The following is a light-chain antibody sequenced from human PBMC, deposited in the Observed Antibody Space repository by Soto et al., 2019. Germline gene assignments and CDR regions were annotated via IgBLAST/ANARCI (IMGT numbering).Light chain of an antibody. Sequence: IQMTQSPSSRAAPVGDSVPITSQASQDISNYLNWYQQKPGQAPKLLIYDASNLETGVPSRFSGSGSGTDFTFTISSLRPEDIATYYCQQYDNLPLTFGGGTKVDIK. J-gene: IGKJ4*01. CDR2: DAS. CDR3: QQYDNLPLT. V-gene: IGKV1-33*01. CDR1: QDISNY.